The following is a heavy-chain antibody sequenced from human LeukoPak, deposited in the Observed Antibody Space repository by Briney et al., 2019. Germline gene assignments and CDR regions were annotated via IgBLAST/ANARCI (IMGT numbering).Heavy chain of an antibody. CDR2: INPKNGAT. Sequence: ASVKVSCKPSGYTFTGFYIHWMRQAPGQGLQWMGWINPKNGATKYSQNFRGRVTMTRDTSIDTAYMELSSLTSDDTAIYYCARPTHRLTVTTAIDYWGQGTLVTVSS. V-gene: IGHV1-2*02. CDR3: ARPTHRLTVTTAIDY. D-gene: IGHD4-17*01. CDR1: GYTFTGFY. J-gene: IGHJ4*02.